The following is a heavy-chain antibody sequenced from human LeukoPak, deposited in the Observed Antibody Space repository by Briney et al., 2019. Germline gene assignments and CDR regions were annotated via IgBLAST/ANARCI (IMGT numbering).Heavy chain of an antibody. CDR3: ARQETVAGWDAFDI. CDR1: GYTFTGYY. J-gene: IGHJ3*02. D-gene: IGHD6-19*01. V-gene: IGHV1-46*01. CDR2: INPSGGGT. Sequence: ASVKVSCKASGYTFTGYYMYWVRQAPGQGLEWMGIINPSGGGTSYSQKFQGRVTITRNTSISTAYMELSSLRSEDTAVYYCARQETVAGWDAFDIWGQGTMVTVSS.